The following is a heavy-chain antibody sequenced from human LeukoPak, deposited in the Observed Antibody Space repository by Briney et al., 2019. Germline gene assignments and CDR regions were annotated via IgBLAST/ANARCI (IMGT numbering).Heavy chain of an antibody. CDR2: IYSGGST. CDR1: GFTVSSNY. J-gene: IGHJ6*02. V-gene: IGHV3-66*01. Sequence: GGSLRLSCAASGFTVSSNYMSWVRQAPGKGLEWVSLIYSGGSTYYADSVKGRFTISRDNSKNTLYLQMNSLRAEDTAVYYCASRDKGYYYGMDVWGQGTTVTVSS. CDR3: ASRDKGYYYGMDV. D-gene: IGHD5-24*01.